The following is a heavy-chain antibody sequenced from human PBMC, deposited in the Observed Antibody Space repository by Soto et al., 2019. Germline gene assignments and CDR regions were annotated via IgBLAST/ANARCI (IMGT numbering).Heavy chain of an antibody. V-gene: IGHV4-59*08. D-gene: IGHD6-13*01. J-gene: IGHJ4*02. CDR3: AATQIIAAAGPAPDY. Sequence: SETLSLTCTVSGGSISSYYWSWIRQPPGKGLEWIGYIYYSGSTNYNPSLKSRVTISVDTSKNQFSLKLSSVTAADTAVYYCAATQIIAAAGPAPDYWGQGTLVTVSS. CDR1: GGSISSYY. CDR2: IYYSGST.